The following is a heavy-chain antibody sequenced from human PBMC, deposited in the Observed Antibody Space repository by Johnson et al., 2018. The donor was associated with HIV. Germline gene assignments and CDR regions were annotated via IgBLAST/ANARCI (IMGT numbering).Heavy chain of an antibody. V-gene: IGHV3-11*04. CDR3: ARDSWGVAARPEVWRSFDI. D-gene: IGHD6-6*01. CDR1: RFTFSDYY. Sequence: QVQLVESGGGLVKPGGSLRLSCAASRFTFSDYYMSWIRQAPGNGLEWVSYISSSGSTIYYADAVKGRFTISRDNAKNSLYLQMNSLRAEDMAVYYCARDSWGVAARPEVWRSFDIWGQGTMVTVSS. J-gene: IGHJ3*02. CDR2: ISSSGSTI.